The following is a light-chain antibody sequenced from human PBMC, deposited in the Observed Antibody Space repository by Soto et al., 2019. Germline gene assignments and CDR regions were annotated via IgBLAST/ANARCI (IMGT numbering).Light chain of an antibody. J-gene: IGLJ2*01. V-gene: IGLV1-44*01. CDR3: AAWDDSLRAVV. CDR1: GSNIGTYA. Sequence: QSVLTQSPSASATTGQRVTISCSGSGSNIGTYAVNWYQQLPGTAPTLLIFRNHQRPSGVPDRFSGSKSGTSASLAISGPQSEDEADYYCAAWDDSLRAVVFGGGTKLTVL. CDR2: RNH.